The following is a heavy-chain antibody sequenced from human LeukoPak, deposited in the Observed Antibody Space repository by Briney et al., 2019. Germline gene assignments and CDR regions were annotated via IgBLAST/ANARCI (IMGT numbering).Heavy chain of an antibody. J-gene: IGHJ5*02. CDR2: ISWDGGST. D-gene: IGHD6-19*01. CDR1: GFNLDDYA. CDR3: GKDTSSGWYGPIDP. Sequence: GGSLRLSCAASGFNLDDYAMHWVRQAPGKGLEWVSLISWDGGSTYYADSVKGRFTIPRDNSKNSLYLQMKSLRAEDTALYYCGKDTSSGWYGPIDPWGQGTLVTVSS. V-gene: IGHV3-43D*03.